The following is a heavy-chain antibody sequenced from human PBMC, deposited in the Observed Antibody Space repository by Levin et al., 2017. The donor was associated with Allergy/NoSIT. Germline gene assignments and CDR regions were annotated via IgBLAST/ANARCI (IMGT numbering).Heavy chain of an antibody. J-gene: IGHJ4*02. CDR1: GGSISSSSYY. CDR2: IYYSGST. CDR3: ARGVGVVVAAAFFDY. Sequence: GSLRLSCTVSGGSISSSSYYWGWIRQPPGKGLEWIGSIYYSGSTYYNPSLKSRVTISVDTSKNQFSLKLSSVTAADTAVYYCARGVGVVVAAAFFDYWGQGTLVTVSS. D-gene: IGHD2-15*01. V-gene: IGHV4-39*01.